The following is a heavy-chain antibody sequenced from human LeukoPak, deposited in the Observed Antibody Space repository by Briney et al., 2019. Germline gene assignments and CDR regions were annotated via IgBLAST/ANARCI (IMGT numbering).Heavy chain of an antibody. CDR1: GGSISSSGYY. CDR3: AREGIVGYYYYMDV. V-gene: IGHV4-61*08. Sequence: SETLSLTCTVSGGSISSSGYYWGWIRQPPGKGLEWIGYIYYSGSTNYNPSLKSRVTISVDTSKNQFSLKLSSVTAADTAVYYCAREGIVGYYYYMDVWGKGTTVTVSS. CDR2: IYYSGST. D-gene: IGHD1-26*01. J-gene: IGHJ6*03.